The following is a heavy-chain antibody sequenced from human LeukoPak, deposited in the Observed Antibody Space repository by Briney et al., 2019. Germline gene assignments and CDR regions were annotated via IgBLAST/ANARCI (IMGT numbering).Heavy chain of an antibody. J-gene: IGHJ4*02. Sequence: GESLKISCKGSGYSFTNYWIGWVRQMPGEGLEWMGIIYPGDSDTRYSPSFQGQVTISADKSISTAYLQWSSLKASDTAIYYCARFALPGQSTVTTFDYWGQGTLVTVSS. CDR2: IYPGDSDT. CDR3: ARFALPGQSTVTTFDY. CDR1: GYSFTNYW. V-gene: IGHV5-51*01. D-gene: IGHD4-17*01.